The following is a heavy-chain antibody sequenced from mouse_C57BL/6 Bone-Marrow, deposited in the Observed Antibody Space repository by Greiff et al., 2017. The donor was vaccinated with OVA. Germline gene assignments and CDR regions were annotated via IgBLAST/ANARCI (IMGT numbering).Heavy chain of an antibody. CDR2: IDPEDGDT. V-gene: IGHV14-1*01. D-gene: IGHD2-3*01. CDR3: TRGWLLYFDY. Sequence: VQLQQSGAELVRPGASVKLSCTASGFNIKDYYMHWVKQRPEQGLEWIGRIDPEDGDTEYAPKFQGKATITADTSSNTAYLQLSSLTSEDTAVYYCTRGWLLYFDYWGQGTTLTVSS. J-gene: IGHJ2*01. CDR1: GFNIKDYY.